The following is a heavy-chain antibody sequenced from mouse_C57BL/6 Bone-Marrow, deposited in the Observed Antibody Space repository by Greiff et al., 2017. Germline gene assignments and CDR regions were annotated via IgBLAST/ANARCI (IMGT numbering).Heavy chain of an antibody. CDR1: GYSFTGYY. CDR2: INPSTGGT. V-gene: IGHV1-42*01. J-gene: IGHJ3*01. CDR3: ARGRFAY. Sequence: VQLQQSGPELVKPGASVKISCKASGYSFTGYYMNWVKQSPEKSLEWIGEINPSTGGTTYNQKFKAKATLTVDKSSSTAYTQLKSLTSEDSAVYYCARGRFAYWGQGTLVTVSA.